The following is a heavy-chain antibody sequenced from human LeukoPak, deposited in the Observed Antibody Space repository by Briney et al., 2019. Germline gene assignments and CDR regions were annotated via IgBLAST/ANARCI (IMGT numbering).Heavy chain of an antibody. Sequence: PGGSLRLSCAASGFTFSSYAMNWVRQAPGKGLEWLSYISSSGRTTYYADSVKGRFTISRDNAKNSLYLQMNSLRAEDTAVYYCARDRKAAVTYPDYWGQGTLVTVSS. D-gene: IGHD4-17*01. CDR2: ISSSGRTT. J-gene: IGHJ4*02. CDR1: GFTFSSYA. V-gene: IGHV3-48*03. CDR3: ARDRKAAVTYPDY.